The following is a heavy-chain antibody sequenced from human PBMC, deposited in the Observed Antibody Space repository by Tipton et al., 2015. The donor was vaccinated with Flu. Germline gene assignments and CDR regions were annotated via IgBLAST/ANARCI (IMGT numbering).Heavy chain of an antibody. Sequence: GLVKPSETLSLTCAVSGYSISSGYYWGWIRQPPGKGLEWIGSIYHSGSTYYNPSLKSRVTISVDTSKNQFSLKLSSVTAADTAVYYCAGRYCSGGSCVTGWFDPWGQGTLVTVSS. D-gene: IGHD2-15*01. J-gene: IGHJ5*02. V-gene: IGHV4-38-2*01. CDR1: GYSISSGYY. CDR3: AGRYCSGGSCVTGWFDP. CDR2: IYHSGST.